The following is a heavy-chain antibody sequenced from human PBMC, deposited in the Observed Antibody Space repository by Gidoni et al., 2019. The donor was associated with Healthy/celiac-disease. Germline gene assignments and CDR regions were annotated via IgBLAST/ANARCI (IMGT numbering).Heavy chain of an antibody. CDR3: AREGGSVRVVVPAATETDAFDI. D-gene: IGHD2-2*01. CDR1: GFTFSSYA. Sequence: QVQLVESGGGVVQPGRSLRLSCAASGFTFSSYAMHSVRQAPGKGLEWVEVISYDGSNKYYADSVKGRFTISRDNSKNTLYLQMNSLRAEDTAVYYCAREGGSVRVVVPAATETDAFDIWGQGTMVTVSS. CDR2: ISYDGSNK. V-gene: IGHV3-30-3*01. J-gene: IGHJ3*02.